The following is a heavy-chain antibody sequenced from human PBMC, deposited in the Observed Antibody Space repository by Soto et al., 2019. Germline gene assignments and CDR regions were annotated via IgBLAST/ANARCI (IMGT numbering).Heavy chain of an antibody. D-gene: IGHD6-13*01. J-gene: IGHJ5*01. Sequence: DVQLVESGGGLVQPGGSLRLSCAASGFTVSSNYMSWIRQAPGKGLEWVSSLYSGGNTFYADSVKGRCTISRDTSKNTLYLQMDSLRAEDTAVYYCARDRDSSSWFGYWGQGTLVTVSS. CDR2: LYSGGNT. CDR1: GFTVSSNY. V-gene: IGHV3-66*01. CDR3: ARDRDSSSWFGY.